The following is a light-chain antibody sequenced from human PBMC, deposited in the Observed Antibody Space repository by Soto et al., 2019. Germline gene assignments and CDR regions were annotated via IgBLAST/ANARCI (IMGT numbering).Light chain of an antibody. CDR2: GAS. V-gene: IGKV3-15*01. CDR1: QSVSRN. J-gene: IGKJ4*01. Sequence: LSCRASQSVSRNLAWYQQKPGQPPRLLIYGASTRATGIPARFSGSGSGTEFTLTISSLQSEDFAVYSCQQYNNWPPLTFGGGTKVDI. CDR3: QQYNNWPPLT.